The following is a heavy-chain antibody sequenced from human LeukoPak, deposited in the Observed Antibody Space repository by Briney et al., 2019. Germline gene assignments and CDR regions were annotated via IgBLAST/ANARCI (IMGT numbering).Heavy chain of an antibody. CDR3: ARDIEGEGYFDY. J-gene: IGHJ4*02. Sequence: GGSLRLSCAASGFTSSSYAMHWVRQAPGKGREWVAVISYDGSNKYYADSVKGRFTISRDNSKNTLYLQMNSLRAEDTAVYYCARDIEGEGYFDYWGQGTLVTVSS. V-gene: IGHV3-30*04. D-gene: IGHD3-16*01. CDR2: ISYDGSNK. CDR1: GFTSSSYA.